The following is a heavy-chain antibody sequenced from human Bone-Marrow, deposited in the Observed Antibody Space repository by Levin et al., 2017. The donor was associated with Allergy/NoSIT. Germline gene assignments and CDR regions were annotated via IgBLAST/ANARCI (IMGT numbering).Heavy chain of an antibody. CDR3: ARIPAAIIPYYYGMDV. CDR1: GFTFSDYY. D-gene: IGHD2-2*02. V-gene: IGHV3-11*01. Sequence: PGGSLRLSCAASGFTFSDYYMSWIRQAPGKGLEWVSYISSSGSTIYYADSVKGRFTISRDNAKNSLYLQMNSLRAEDTAVYYCARIPAAIIPYYYGMDVWGQGTTVTVSS. J-gene: IGHJ6*02. CDR2: ISSSGSTI.